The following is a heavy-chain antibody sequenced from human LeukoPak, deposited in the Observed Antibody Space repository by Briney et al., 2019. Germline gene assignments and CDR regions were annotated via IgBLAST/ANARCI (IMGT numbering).Heavy chain of an antibody. V-gene: IGHV1-2*02. CDR1: GYTFTGYY. CDR2: INPNSGGT. CDR3: ARDRCSSTTCYLKGWFDP. Sequence: ASVKVSYKASGYTFTGYYMHWVRQAPGPGLEWMGWINPNSGGTNYAQKFQGRVTMTRDTSSKTAYMELSRLRSDDTAVYYCARDRCSSTTCYLKGWFDPWGQGTLVTVSS. D-gene: IGHD2-2*01. J-gene: IGHJ5*02.